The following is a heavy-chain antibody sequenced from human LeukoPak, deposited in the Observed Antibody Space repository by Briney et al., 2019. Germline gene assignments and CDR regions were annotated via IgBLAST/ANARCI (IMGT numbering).Heavy chain of an antibody. V-gene: IGHV3-33*06. CDR2: IWYDGSNK. D-gene: IGHD3-10*01. CDR3: VKGFVVLWFGELLSVDY. CDR1: GFTFSSYG. Sequence: PGRSLRLSCAASGFTFSSYGMHWVRQAPGKGLEWVAVIWYDGSNKYYADSAKGRLTISRDNSKNTLYLQMNNLRAEDTAVYYCVKGFVVLWFGELLSVDYWGQGTLVTVSS. J-gene: IGHJ4*02.